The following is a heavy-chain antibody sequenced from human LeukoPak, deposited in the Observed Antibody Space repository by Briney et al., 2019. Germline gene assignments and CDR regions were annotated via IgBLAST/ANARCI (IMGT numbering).Heavy chain of an antibody. CDR2: VSFDGRVP. J-gene: IGHJ2*01. V-gene: IGHV3-30*17. CDR1: GFTFSSYA. D-gene: IGHD2-15*01. Sequence: GGSLRLSCAASGFTFSSYAMHWVRQAPGKGLEWVAVVSFDGRVPYSADSVKGRFTISRDNSKSTLYLQVNSLRPEDTAVYYCARQGPEWQLLFGYFDLWGRGTLVTASS. CDR3: ARQGPEWQLLFGYFDL.